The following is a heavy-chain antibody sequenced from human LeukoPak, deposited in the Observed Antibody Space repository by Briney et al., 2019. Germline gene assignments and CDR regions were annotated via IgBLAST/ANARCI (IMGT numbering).Heavy chain of an antibody. Sequence: GGSLRLSCAASGFTFSSYSMNWVRQAPGKGLEWVSYISSSSSTIYYADSVKGRFTISRDNAKNSLYLQMNSLRAEDTAVYYCARDGVVPAPTLLDYWGQGTLVTVSS. V-gene: IGHV3-48*04. CDR1: GFTFSSYS. D-gene: IGHD2-2*01. J-gene: IGHJ4*02. CDR2: ISSSSSTI. CDR3: ARDGVVPAPTLLDY.